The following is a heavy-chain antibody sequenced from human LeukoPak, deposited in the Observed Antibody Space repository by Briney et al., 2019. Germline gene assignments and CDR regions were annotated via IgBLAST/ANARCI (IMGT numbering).Heavy chain of an antibody. CDR1: GFTFSSYG. CDR3: AKDYDFLSGYSDY. V-gene: IGHV3-33*06. D-gene: IGHD3-3*01. Sequence: GGSLRLSCAASGFTFSSYGMHWVRQAPGKGLEWVAVIWYDGSNKYYADSVKGRFTISRDNSKNTLYLQMNSLRAEDTAVYYCAKDYDFLSGYSDYWGQGTLVTVSS. CDR2: IWYDGSNK. J-gene: IGHJ4*02.